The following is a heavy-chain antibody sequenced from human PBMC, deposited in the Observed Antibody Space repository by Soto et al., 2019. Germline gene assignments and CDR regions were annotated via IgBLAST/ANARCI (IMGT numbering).Heavy chain of an antibody. D-gene: IGHD3-22*01. Sequence: ASVKVSCKASGYTFTSYGISWVRQAPGQGLEWMGWISAYNGNTNYAQKLQGRVTMTTDTSTSTAYMELRSLRSDDTAVYYCARDGAEYYYDSSANYYGMDVWGQGTTVT. CDR3: ARDGAEYYYDSSANYYGMDV. CDR2: ISAYNGNT. V-gene: IGHV1-18*04. J-gene: IGHJ6*02. CDR1: GYTFTSYG.